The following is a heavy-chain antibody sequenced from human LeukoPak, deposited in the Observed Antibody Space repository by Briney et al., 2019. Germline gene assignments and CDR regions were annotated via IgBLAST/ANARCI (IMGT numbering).Heavy chain of an antibody. V-gene: IGHV3-30*02. J-gene: IGHJ3*02. Sequence: GGSLRLSCAASGFTFSSYGMHWVRQAPGKGLEWVAFIRYDGSSQRYTDSVKGRFTISRDNSKNTVYLQMNSLRAEDTAVYYCARAPRYYDILTGYSMQDAFDIWGQGTMVTVSS. CDR3: ARAPRYYDILTGYSMQDAFDI. CDR1: GFTFSSYG. CDR2: IRYDGSSQ. D-gene: IGHD3-9*01.